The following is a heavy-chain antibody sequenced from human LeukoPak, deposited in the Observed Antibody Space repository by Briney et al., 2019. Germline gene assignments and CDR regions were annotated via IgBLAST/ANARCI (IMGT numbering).Heavy chain of an antibody. Sequence: GRSLRLSCAASGFTFSSYGMHWVRQAPGKGLEWVAVIWYDGSNKYYADSVKGRFTISRDNSKNTLYLQMNSLRAEDTAVYYCAKSPYARPYFDYWGQGTLVTVSS. D-gene: IGHD2-2*01. CDR1: GFTFSSYG. CDR2: IWYDGSNK. V-gene: IGHV3-33*06. CDR3: AKSPYARPYFDY. J-gene: IGHJ4*02.